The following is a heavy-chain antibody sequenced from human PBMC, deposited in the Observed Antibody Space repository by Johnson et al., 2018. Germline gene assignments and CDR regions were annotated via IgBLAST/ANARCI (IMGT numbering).Heavy chain of an antibody. V-gene: IGHV3-33*01. CDR1: GFTFSDYG. D-gene: IGHD6-6*01. Sequence: QVQLVQSGGGVVQPGRSLRLSCAASGFTFSDYGMHWVRQAPGKGLEWVAVIWFDGSHRYHADSVKGRFTVSRDNSVNTLFLQMDSLRADDTAVYYCARELIAARHLDHWGQGTLVTVSS. J-gene: IGHJ4*02. CDR2: IWFDGSHR. CDR3: ARELIAARHLDH.